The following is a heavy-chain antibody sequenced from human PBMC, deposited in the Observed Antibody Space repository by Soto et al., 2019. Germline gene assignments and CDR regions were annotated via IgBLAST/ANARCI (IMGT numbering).Heavy chain of an antibody. CDR3: ARVITIFSNWFDP. CDR1: GYTFTSYG. D-gene: IGHD3-9*01. V-gene: IGHV1-18*01. J-gene: IGHJ5*02. Sequence: QVQLVQSGAEVKKPGASVKVSCKASGYTFTSYGISWVRQAPGQGLEWMGWISAYNGNTNYAQKLQGRVTMTTDTSTSTAYIELRSRGSDDTAVYYCARVITIFSNWFDPWGQGTLVTVSS. CDR2: ISAYNGNT.